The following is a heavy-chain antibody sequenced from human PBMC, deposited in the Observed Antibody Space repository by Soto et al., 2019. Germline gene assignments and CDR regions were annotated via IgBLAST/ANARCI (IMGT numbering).Heavy chain of an antibody. CDR1: GFPLNASGMC. CDR3: ARMRGSYISPLDS. V-gene: IGHV2-70*13. J-gene: IGHJ4*02. D-gene: IGHD5-18*01. CDR2: IDWDGDK. Sequence: SVPTLVNPTQTLTLTCTFSGFPLNASGMCLTWIRQPPGRALEWLATIDWDGDKYYTSSLATRLTISKDTSKNQVALTMTNMQPVDTGTYFCARMRGSYISPLDSWGQGALVTVSS.